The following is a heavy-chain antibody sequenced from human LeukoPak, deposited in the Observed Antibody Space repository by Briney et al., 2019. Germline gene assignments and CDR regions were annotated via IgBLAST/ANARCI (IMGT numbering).Heavy chain of an antibody. CDR2: IDNDGTNT. D-gene: IGHD6-6*01. CDR3: VRDRPHNCFDP. Sequence: PGGSLRLSCAASEFTFSSHWMHWVRQVPGKGLVWIAYIDNDGTNTNYADSVKGRFTISRDNAKNTLYLQINSLRVEDTAVYYCVRDRPHNCFDPWGQGTLVTVSS. V-gene: IGHV3-74*01. J-gene: IGHJ5*02. CDR1: EFTFSSHW.